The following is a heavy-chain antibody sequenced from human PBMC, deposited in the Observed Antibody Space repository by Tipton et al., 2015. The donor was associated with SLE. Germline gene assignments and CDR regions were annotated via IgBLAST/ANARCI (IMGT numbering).Heavy chain of an antibody. J-gene: IGHJ4*02. D-gene: IGHD5-18*01. CDR2: IYYSGST. CDR1: GGSISSYY. Sequence: TLSLTCTVSGGSISSYYWSWIRQPPGKGLEWIGYIYYSGSTNYNPSLKSRVTISVDTSKNQFSLKLSSVTAADTAVYYCASPGYSYGLFDYWGQGTLVTVSS. V-gene: IGHV4-59*01. CDR3: ASPGYSYGLFDY.